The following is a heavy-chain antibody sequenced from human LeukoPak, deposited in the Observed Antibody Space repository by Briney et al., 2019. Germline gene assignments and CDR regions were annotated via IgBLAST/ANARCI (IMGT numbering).Heavy chain of an antibody. CDR1: GYTFTGYY. J-gene: IGHJ4*02. CDR2: INPNSGGT. D-gene: IGHD3-22*01. V-gene: IGHV1-2*02. Sequence: ASVKVSCKASGYTFTGYYMHWVRQAPGQGLEWMGWINPNSGGTNYAQKFQGRVTMTRDTSISTAYMELSRLRSDDTAVYYCARAVTYYYDSSGSGKDYWGQGTLVTVSS. CDR3: ARAVTYYYDSSGSGKDY.